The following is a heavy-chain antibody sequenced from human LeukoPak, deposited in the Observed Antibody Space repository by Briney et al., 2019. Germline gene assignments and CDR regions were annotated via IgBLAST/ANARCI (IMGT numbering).Heavy chain of an antibody. CDR2: IYSGGST. Sequence: PGGSLRLSCAASGFTVSSNYMSWVRQAPGKGLEWVSVIYSGGSTYYADSVKGRFTISRDNSKNTLYLQMNSLRAEDTAVYYCARIQAYYYDSSGYGASNWGQGTLVTVSS. D-gene: IGHD3-22*01. CDR1: GFTVSSNY. V-gene: IGHV3-66*01. J-gene: IGHJ4*02. CDR3: ARIQAYYYDSSGYGASN.